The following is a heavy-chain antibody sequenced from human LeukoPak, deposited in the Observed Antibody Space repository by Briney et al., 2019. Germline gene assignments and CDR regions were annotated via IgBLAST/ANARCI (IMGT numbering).Heavy chain of an antibody. Sequence: SETLSLTCAVSGTSFSSYYWSWIRQSPGKGLEWIGEINHSGYTNNNPSLKSRVTMSVDTSNNRFSLRLSSVTAADTGVYFCARMTTGHDYWGQGILVTVSS. V-gene: IGHV4-34*01. D-gene: IGHD4-17*01. CDR1: GTSFSSYY. J-gene: IGHJ4*02. CDR2: INHSGYT. CDR3: ARMTTGHDY.